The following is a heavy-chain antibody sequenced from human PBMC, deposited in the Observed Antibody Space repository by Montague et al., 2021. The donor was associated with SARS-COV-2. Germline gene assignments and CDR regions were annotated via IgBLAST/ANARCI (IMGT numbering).Heavy chain of an antibody. CDR2: ISSSEGTM. CDR1: GFSFSNYE. V-gene: IGHV3-48*03. Sequence: SLRLSCAASGFSFSNYEMNWVRQAPGKGLEWVSYISSSEGTMYYAGSVKGRFTISRDNARNSLFLQMNSLRLEDTAIYYCARDLSAPRGIFGYFYGMDVWGQGTTVTVSS. D-gene: IGHD3-3*02. CDR3: ARDLSAPRGIFGYFYGMDV. J-gene: IGHJ6*02.